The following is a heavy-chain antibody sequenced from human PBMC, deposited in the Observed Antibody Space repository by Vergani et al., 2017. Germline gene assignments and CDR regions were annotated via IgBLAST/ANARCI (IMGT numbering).Heavy chain of an antibody. CDR3: ARVRRXDSSGYYYYYGMDV. J-gene: IGHJ6*02. Sequence: QVQLQQWGAGVVKPSGTLALTCAVYGGSFSGYYWSWIRQPPGKGLEWIGEINHSGSTNYNPSLKSRVTISVDTSKNQFSLKLSSVTAADTAVYYCARVRRXDSSGYYYYYGMDVWGQATTVTVSS. CDR2: INHSGST. D-gene: IGHD3-22*01. CDR1: GGSFSGYY. V-gene: IGHV4-34*02.